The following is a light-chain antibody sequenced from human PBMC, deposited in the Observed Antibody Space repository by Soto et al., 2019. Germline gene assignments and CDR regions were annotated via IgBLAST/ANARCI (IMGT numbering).Light chain of an antibody. J-gene: IGKJ1*01. CDR2: DAS. CDR3: LQRSIWPWT. CDR1: QSVTSY. V-gene: IGKV3-11*01. Sequence: EIVLTQSPATLSLSPGERATLSCRASQSVTSYFAWYQQKPGQAPRLLIYDASNRATGIPARFSGSGSGTDFTLTVSSLEPEDFAVYYCLQRSIWPWTFGQGTKVEIK.